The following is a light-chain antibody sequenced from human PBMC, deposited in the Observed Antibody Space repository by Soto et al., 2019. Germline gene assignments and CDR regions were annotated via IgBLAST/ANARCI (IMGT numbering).Light chain of an antibody. CDR2: AAS. Sequence: EIVLTQSPGTLSLSPGERATLSCRASQRVSNSLVAWYQQKPAQAPRPLMSAASSRATGIPDRFSGSGSGTDFTLTNSSLEPEDFAVYYCQTYGDSLFTFGPGTKVETK. CDR3: QTYGDSLFT. CDR1: QRVSNSL. J-gene: IGKJ3*01. V-gene: IGKV3-20*01.